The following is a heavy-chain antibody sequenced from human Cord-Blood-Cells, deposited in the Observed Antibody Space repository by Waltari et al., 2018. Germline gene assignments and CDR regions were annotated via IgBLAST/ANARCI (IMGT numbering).Heavy chain of an antibody. Sequence: QLQLQESGPGLVKPSETLSLTCTVSGGSISSSSYYWGWIRQPPGKGLEWIGSSYYSGSTYYNPSLKSRVTISVDTSKNQFSLKLSSVTAADTAVYYCASHTIAAAGTDDYWGQGTLVTVSS. D-gene: IGHD6-13*01. CDR2: SYYSGST. CDR3: ASHTIAAAGTDDY. CDR1: GGSISSSSYY. J-gene: IGHJ4*02. V-gene: IGHV4-39*01.